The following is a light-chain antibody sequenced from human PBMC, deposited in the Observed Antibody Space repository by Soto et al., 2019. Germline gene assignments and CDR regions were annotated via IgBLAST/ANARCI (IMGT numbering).Light chain of an antibody. CDR2: DAS. V-gene: IGKV3-15*01. J-gene: IGKJ2*01. CDR3: QQYNDWPPYT. Sequence: EIVMTQSPATLSVSPGERATLSCRASQSVRSNLAWYQQKPGQAPRLLIYDASIRATGIPARFSGSASGTEFTLTISSLQSEDFAVYYCQQYNDWPPYTFGQGPKMEIK. CDR1: QSVRSN.